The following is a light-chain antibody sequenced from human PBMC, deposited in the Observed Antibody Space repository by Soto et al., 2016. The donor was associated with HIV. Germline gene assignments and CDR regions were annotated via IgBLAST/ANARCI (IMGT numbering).Light chain of an antibody. V-gene: IGKV1-9*01. CDR3: QHFSGYPLT. J-gene: IGKJ3*01. Sequence: DIQLTQSPSFLSASVGDRVTITCRTSQGVNSRLVWYQQKPKKAPKLLISDVSILQSGVPSRFSGSGSGTEFTLTISSLQSEDFATYYCQHFSGYPLTFGPGTKLDIK. CDR2: DVS. CDR1: QGVNSR.